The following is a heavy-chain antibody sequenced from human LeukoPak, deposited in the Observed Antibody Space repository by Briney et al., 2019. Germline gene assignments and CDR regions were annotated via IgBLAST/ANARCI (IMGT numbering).Heavy chain of an antibody. V-gene: IGHV3-30*02. CDR3: AKDQVLGIVGATYY. D-gene: IGHD1-26*01. J-gene: IGHJ4*02. Sequence: GGSLRLSCAAPGFTFSSYGMHWVRQAPGKGLEWVAFIRYDGSNKYYADSVKGRFTISRDNSKNTLYLQMNSLRAEDTAVYYCAKDQVLGIVGATYYWGQGTLVTVSS. CDR2: IRYDGSNK. CDR1: GFTFSSYG.